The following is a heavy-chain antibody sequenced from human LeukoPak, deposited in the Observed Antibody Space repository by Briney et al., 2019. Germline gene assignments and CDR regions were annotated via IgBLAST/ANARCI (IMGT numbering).Heavy chain of an antibody. D-gene: IGHD4-17*01. J-gene: IGHJ4*02. V-gene: IGHV3-23*01. CDR3: AKDLTTLTTFFDY. CDR1: GFTFSSYA. Sequence: GGSLRLSCAASGFTFSSYAMSWVRHAPGRGLEWVSAISDSGGSTYYADSAKGRFTISRDNPKNTLYLQMNGLRAEDTAVYYCAKDLTTLTTFFDYWGQGTLVTVSS. CDR2: ISDSGGST.